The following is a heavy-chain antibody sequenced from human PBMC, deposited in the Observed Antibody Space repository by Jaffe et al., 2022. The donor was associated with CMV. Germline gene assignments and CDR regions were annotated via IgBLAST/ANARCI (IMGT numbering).Heavy chain of an antibody. CDR2: IYYSGST. Sequence: QVQLQESGPGLVKPSETLSLTCTVSGGSISSYYWSWIRQPPGKGLEWIGYIYYSGSTNYNPSLKSRVTISVDTSKNQFSLKLSSVTAADTAVYYCARAAGHRYYYYMDVWGKGTTVTVSS. J-gene: IGHJ6*03. CDR1: GGSISSYY. V-gene: IGHV4-59*01. CDR3: ARAAGHRYYYYMDV.